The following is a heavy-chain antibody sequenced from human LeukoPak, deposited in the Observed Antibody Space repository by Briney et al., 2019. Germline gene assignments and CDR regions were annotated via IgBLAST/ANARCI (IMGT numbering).Heavy chain of an antibody. CDR2: IGKNAGGA. J-gene: IGHJ4*02. V-gene: IGHV3-23*01. Sequence: PGGSLRLSCAASGFTFSDFAMSWVRLAPGKGLEWVSSIGKNAGGAYYADSVKGRFTVSRDNSKNTLYLQMSSLRVEDTALYYCAKQEGALIENWCFDHWGLGTLVTVSS. CDR1: GFTFSDFA. CDR3: AKQEGALIENWCFDH. D-gene: IGHD1-26*01.